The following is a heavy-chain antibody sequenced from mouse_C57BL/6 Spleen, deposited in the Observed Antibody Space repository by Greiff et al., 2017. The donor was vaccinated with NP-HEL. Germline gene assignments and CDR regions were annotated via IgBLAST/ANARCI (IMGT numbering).Heavy chain of an antibody. V-gene: IGHV5-17*01. Sequence: EVKLMESGGGLVKPGGSLKLSCAASGFTFSDYGMHWVRQAPEKGLEWVAYISSGSSTIYYADTVKGRFTISRDNAKNTLFLQMTSLRSEDTAMYYCARRYGSSSYYFDYWGQGTTLTVSS. D-gene: IGHD1-1*01. J-gene: IGHJ2*01. CDR1: GFTFSDYG. CDR3: ARRYGSSSYYFDY. CDR2: ISSGSSTI.